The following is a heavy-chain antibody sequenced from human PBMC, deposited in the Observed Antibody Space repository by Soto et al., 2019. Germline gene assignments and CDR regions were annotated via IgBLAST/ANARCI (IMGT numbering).Heavy chain of an antibody. Sequence: QVQLVQSGAEEKKPGASVKDSCKASGYTFTSYAMHWVRQAPGQRLEWMGWINAGNGNTKYSQKFQGSVTITTDTSASTAYMELSSLRSEVTAVYYCAMGSGVVVTDWGQGALVTVSS. J-gene: IGHJ4*02. V-gene: IGHV1-3*05. D-gene: IGHD2-2*01. CDR3: AMGSGVVVTD. CDR2: INAGNGNT. CDR1: GYTFTSYA.